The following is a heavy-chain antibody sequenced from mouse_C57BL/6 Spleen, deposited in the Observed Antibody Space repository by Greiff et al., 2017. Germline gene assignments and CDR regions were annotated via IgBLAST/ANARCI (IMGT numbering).Heavy chain of an antibody. J-gene: IGHJ3*01. CDR2: ISSGSSTI. V-gene: IGHV5-17*01. CDR3: AREGYYGSSPWFAY. D-gene: IGHD1-1*01. CDR1: GFTFSDYG. Sequence: EVKLMESGGGLVKPGGSLKLSCAASGFTFSDYGMHWVRQAPEKGLEWVAYISSGSSTIYYADTVKGRFTISRDNAKNTLFLQMTSLRSEDTAMYYCAREGYYGSSPWFAYWGQGTLVTVSA.